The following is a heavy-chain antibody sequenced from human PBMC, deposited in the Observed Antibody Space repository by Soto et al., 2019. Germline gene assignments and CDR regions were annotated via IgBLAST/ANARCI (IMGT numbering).Heavy chain of an antibody. J-gene: IGHJ5*02. CDR3: ASPAKQQQGWFDP. CDR1: GGSFSGYY. V-gene: IGHV4-34*01. Sequence: QVQLQQWGAGLLKPSETLSLTCAVYGGSFSGYYWSWIRQPPGKGLEWIGEINHSGSTNYNPSLKSRVTISVDTSKNQFSLKLSSVTAADTAVYYCASPAKQQQGWFDPWGQGTLVTVSS. D-gene: IGHD6-13*01. CDR2: INHSGST.